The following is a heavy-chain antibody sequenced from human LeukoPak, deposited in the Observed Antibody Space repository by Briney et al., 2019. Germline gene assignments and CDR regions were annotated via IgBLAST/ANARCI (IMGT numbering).Heavy chain of an antibody. Sequence: GRSLRLSCAASGFTFSNYAVHWVRQAPGKGLEWVSSISSSSSYIYYADSVKGLFTIPRDNAKNSLYLQMNSLRAEDTAVYYCARTGYCSGGSCHPIDYWGQGTLVTVSS. J-gene: IGHJ4*02. D-gene: IGHD2-15*01. CDR1: GFTFSNYA. V-gene: IGHV3-21*01. CDR2: ISSSSSYI. CDR3: ARTGYCSGGSCHPIDY.